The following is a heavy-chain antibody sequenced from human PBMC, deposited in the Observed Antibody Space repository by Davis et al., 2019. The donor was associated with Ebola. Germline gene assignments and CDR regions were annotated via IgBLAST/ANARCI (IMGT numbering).Heavy chain of an antibody. CDR2: IHYSGST. CDR3: VRHGYTYGYVLY. Sequence: MPSETLSLTCTVSGDSISGSLYYWSWIRQPPGKGLEWIGGIHYSGSTYHNPSLKSRVTISVDTSSNKFYLKLTSVTATDTAVYYCVRHGYTYGYVLYWGQGTPVTVSS. V-gene: IGHV4-39*01. J-gene: IGHJ4*02. CDR1: GDSISGSLYY. D-gene: IGHD5-18*01.